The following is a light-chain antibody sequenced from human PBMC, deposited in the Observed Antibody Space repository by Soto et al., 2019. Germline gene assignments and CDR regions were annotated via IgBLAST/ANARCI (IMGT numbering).Light chain of an antibody. CDR3: QQYNSYPGT. V-gene: IGKV1-5*03. J-gene: IGKJ1*01. Sequence: DIQMTQSPSTLSASVGDRVTITSRASQSISGWLAWYQQKPGKAPKLLIYKASNLETGVPSGFSGSGSGTEFTLTISSLQPDDFATYYCQQYNSYPGTFGQGTKV. CDR2: KAS. CDR1: QSISGW.